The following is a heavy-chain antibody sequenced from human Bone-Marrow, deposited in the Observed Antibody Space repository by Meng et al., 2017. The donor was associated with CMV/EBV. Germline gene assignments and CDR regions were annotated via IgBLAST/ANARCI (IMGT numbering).Heavy chain of an antibody. V-gene: IGHV1-69*10. CDR2: IIPILGIA. CDR3: ARYADGKQLWLIDYYYYGMDV. D-gene: IGHD5-18*01. Sequence: SVKVSCKASGGTFSSYAISWVRQAPGQGLEWMGGIIPILGIANYAQKFQGRVTITADKSTSTAYMELSSLRSEDTAVYYCARYADGKQLWLIDYYYYGMDVWGQGTRVTVSS. CDR1: GGTFSSYA. J-gene: IGHJ6*02.